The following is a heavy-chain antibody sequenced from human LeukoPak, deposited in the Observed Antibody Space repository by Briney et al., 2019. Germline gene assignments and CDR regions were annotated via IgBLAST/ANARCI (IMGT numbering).Heavy chain of an antibody. CDR3: ARVPSIAVAGSDWFGP. CDR2: IYTSGST. CDR1: GGSISSYY. D-gene: IGHD6-19*01. V-gene: IGHV4-4*07. J-gene: IGHJ5*02. Sequence: SETLSLTCTVSGGSISSYYWSWIRQPAGKGLEWIGRIYTSGSTNYNPSLESRVTMSVDTSKNQFSLKLSSVTAADTAVYYCARVPSIAVAGSDWFGPWGQGTLVTVSS.